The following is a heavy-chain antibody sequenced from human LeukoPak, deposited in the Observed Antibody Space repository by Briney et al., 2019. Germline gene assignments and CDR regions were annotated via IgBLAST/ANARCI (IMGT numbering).Heavy chain of an antibody. V-gene: IGHV3-9*01. D-gene: IGHD6-19*01. J-gene: IGHJ4*02. CDR3: AKDMWRSGLAFDY. CDR1: GFTFDDYA. Sequence: PGGSLRLSCAVSGFTFDDYAMHWVRQAPGKGLEWVSGISWNSGNIGYADSVKGRFTISRDNAKNSLYLQMNSLRAEDTALYYCAKDMWRSGLAFDYWGQGTLVTVSS. CDR2: ISWNSGNI.